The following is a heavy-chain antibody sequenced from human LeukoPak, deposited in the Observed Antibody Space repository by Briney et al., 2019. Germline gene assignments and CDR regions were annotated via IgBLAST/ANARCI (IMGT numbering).Heavy chain of an antibody. D-gene: IGHD2-2*01. CDR3: ARDGPDIVVVPAAADYYYYMDV. CDR1: GYTFTSYG. V-gene: IGHV1-18*01. CDR2: ISAYNGNT. Sequence: ASVKVSCKGSGYTFTSYGISWVRQAPGQGLEWMGWISAYNGNTNYAQKLQGRVTMTTDTSTSTAYMELRSLRSDDTAVYYCARDGPDIVVVPAAADYYYYMDVWGKGTTVTVSS. J-gene: IGHJ6*03.